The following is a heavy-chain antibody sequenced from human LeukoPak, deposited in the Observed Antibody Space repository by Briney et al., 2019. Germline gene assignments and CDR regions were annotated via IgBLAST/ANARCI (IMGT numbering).Heavy chain of an antibody. CDR2: ISAYNGNT. J-gene: IGHJ4*02. CDR3: ASDKAGYSYGSPFDY. V-gene: IGHV1-18*01. Sequence: GASVKVSCKASGYTFTSYGTSWVRQAPGQGLEWMGWISAYNGNTNYAQKLQGRVTMTTDTSTSTAYMELRSLRSDDTAVYYCASDKAGYSYGSPFDYWGQGTLVTVSS. CDR1: GYTFTSYG. D-gene: IGHD5-18*01.